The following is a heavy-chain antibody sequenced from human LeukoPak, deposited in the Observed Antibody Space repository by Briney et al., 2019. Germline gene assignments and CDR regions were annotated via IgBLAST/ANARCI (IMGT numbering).Heavy chain of an antibody. J-gene: IGHJ3*02. CDR2: IYSGGST. CDR1: GFTVSSNY. D-gene: IGHD3-9*01. Sequence: GGSLRLSCAASGFTVSSNYMSWVRQAPGKGREWGSVIYSGGSTYYADSVKGRFTISRDNSKNTLYLQMNSLRAEDTAVYYCARAPDDILTGFAFDIWGQGTMVTVSS. CDR3: ARAPDDILTGFAFDI. V-gene: IGHV3-66*01.